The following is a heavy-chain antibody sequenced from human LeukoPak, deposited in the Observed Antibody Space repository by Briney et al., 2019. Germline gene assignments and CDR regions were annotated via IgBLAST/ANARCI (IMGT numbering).Heavy chain of an antibody. J-gene: IGHJ4*02. CDR1: GGSISSGSYY. Sequence: PSETLSLTCTVSGGSISSGSYYWSWIRQPAGKGLEWIGRIYTSGSTNYNPSLKSRVTISVDTSKNQFSLKLSSVTAADTAVYYCARDAVGATTKGFDYWGQGTLATVSS. CDR3: ARDAVGATTKGFDY. V-gene: IGHV4-61*02. D-gene: IGHD1-26*01. CDR2: IYTSGST.